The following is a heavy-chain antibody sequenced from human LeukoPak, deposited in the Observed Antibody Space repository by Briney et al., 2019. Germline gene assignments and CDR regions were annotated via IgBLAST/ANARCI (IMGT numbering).Heavy chain of an antibody. CDR2: IYSGGST. CDR3: ARDRWDILTGYYIDY. V-gene: IGHV3-53*01. D-gene: IGHD3-9*01. CDR1: GLSALPNY. J-gene: IGHJ4*02. Sequence: AGSLGRSRPASGLSALPNYLTWGCLGPSYGPPWFSVIYSGGSTYYADSVKGRFTISRDNSKNTLYLQMNSLRAEDTAVYYCARDRWDILTGYYIDYWGQGTLVTVSS.